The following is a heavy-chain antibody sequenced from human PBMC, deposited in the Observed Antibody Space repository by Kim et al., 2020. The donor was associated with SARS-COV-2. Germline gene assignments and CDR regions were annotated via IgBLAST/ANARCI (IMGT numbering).Heavy chain of an antibody. Sequence: ASVKVSCKASGYTFSAYYYIHCVRQAPGQGLEWMGWINGNSGETGFTQKFQGRVTMTRDTSINTAYMELNRLTSDDTAMYYCAREWEIPGYDTFDIWGQG. V-gene: IGHV1-2*02. CDR2: INGNSGET. CDR3: AREWEIPGYDTFDI. J-gene: IGHJ3*02. CDR1: GYTFSAYYY. D-gene: IGHD1-26*01.